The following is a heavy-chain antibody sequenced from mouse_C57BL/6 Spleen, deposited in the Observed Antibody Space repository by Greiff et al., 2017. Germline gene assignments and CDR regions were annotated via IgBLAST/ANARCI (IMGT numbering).Heavy chain of an antibody. D-gene: IGHD1-1*01. V-gene: IGHV1-55*01. CDR2: IYPGSGST. J-gene: IGHJ4*01. CDR3: ARREFITTVVAEYYAMDY. Sequence: QVQLKQPGAELVKPGASVKMSCKASGYTFTSYWITWVKQRPGQGLEWIGDIYPGSGSTNYNEKFKSKATLTVDTSSSTAYMQLSSLTSEDSAVYYCARREFITTVVAEYYAMDYWGQGTSVTVSS. CDR1: GYTFTSYW.